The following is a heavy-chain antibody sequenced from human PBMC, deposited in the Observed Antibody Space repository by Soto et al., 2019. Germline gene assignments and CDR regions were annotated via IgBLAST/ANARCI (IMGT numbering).Heavy chain of an antibody. CDR1: GGTFRSYS. CDR3: ARPDEGGYSSNHHYYYALDV. D-gene: IGHD3-22*01. Sequence: QVQLVQSGAEVKKPGASVKVSCKASGGTFRSYSISWVLQAPGQGLEWMGGIIPIFDITNYAQKFQGRVTITADEYTSKAYMELSSLGSDDTAVYYCARPDEGGYSSNHHYYYALDVWGQGTTVTV. CDR2: IIPIFDIT. J-gene: IGHJ6*02. V-gene: IGHV1-69*01.